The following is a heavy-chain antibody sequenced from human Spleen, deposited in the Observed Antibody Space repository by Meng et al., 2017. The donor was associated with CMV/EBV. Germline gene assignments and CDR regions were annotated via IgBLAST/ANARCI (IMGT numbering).Heavy chain of an antibody. Sequence: GGSLRLSCAGSGITLEAYTMHWVRQAPGKGLDWVSLFSWDGYTIYYADSVRGRFTISRDNSKNSLYLEMNSLTPEDTAFYYCASEDASGWNWGQGTLVTVSS. CDR1: GITLEAYT. D-gene: IGHD6-19*01. CDR2: FSWDGYTI. V-gene: IGHV3-43*01. J-gene: IGHJ4*02. CDR3: ASEDASGWN.